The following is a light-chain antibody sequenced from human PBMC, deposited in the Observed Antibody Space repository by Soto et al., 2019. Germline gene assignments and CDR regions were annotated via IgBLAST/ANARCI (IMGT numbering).Light chain of an antibody. V-gene: IGLV2-14*01. Sequence: QSALTQPASVSGSPGQSITISCTGTSSVVGGYYSVSWYQQHPGKAPKLMIYDVTNRPSGVSNRFSGSKSGNTASLTISGLQAEDEADYYCSSYTSSSTDVFGTGTKLTVL. CDR1: SSVVGGYYS. CDR2: DVT. J-gene: IGLJ1*01. CDR3: SSYTSSSTDV.